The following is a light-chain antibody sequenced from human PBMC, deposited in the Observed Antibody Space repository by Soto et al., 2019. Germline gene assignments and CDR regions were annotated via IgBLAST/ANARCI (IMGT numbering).Light chain of an antibody. J-gene: IGKJ1*01. V-gene: IGKV1-39*01. CDR1: QSISSY. CDR3: HQIYSTLST. Sequence: DVQMTQSPSSLSASVGDRVTITCRASQSISSYLNWYQHKPGKAPTLLIYAASSLQSGVPTRFSGSGCGPDFPLSISSRQPDGVAKFYCHQIYSTLSTFGQGTKVQIK. CDR2: AAS.